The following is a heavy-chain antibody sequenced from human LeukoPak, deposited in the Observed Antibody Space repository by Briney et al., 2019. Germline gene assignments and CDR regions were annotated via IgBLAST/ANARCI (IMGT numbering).Heavy chain of an antibody. CDR3: TREQDREAAATVVGDY. J-gene: IGHJ4*02. CDR1: GFTFSNYE. D-gene: IGHD4-23*01. V-gene: IGHV3-48*03. CDR2: ISNSGSTI. Sequence: GGSLRLSCAASGFTFSNYEMNWVRQAPGKGLEWVSYISNSGSTIYYADSVKGRFTISRDNAKNSLYLQMNSLRAEDTAVYYCTREQDREAAATVVGDYWGQGTLVTVSS.